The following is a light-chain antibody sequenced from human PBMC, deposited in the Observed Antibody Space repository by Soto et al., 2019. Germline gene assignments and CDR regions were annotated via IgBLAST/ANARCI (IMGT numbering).Light chain of an antibody. V-gene: IGKV3-20*01. Sequence: EIVLTQSPGTLSLSPGERATLSCRASHAVTNNFLAWYQQRPGQAPRLVIYGASSRPAGIPDRFSGSGAGTDFTLSISRLEPEDCAVYFCQQYGSSPGTFGQGTKLEIK. CDR1: HAVTNNF. CDR3: QQYGSSPGT. CDR2: GAS. J-gene: IGKJ2*01.